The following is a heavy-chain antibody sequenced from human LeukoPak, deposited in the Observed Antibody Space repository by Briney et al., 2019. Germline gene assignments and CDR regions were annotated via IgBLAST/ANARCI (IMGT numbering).Heavy chain of an antibody. Sequence: GGSLRLSCAASGFTSSSYAMSWVRQAPGKGLEWVSAISGSGGSTYYADSVKGRFTISRDNSKNTLYLQMNSLRAEDTAVYYCVKEWYGDSSEIAFDIWGQGTMVTVSS. CDR2: ISGSGGST. CDR3: VKEWYGDSSEIAFDI. CDR1: GFTSSSYA. J-gene: IGHJ3*02. D-gene: IGHD3-22*01. V-gene: IGHV3-23*01.